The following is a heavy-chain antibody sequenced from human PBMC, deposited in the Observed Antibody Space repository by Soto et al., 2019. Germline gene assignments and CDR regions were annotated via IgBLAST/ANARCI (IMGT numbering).Heavy chain of an antibody. CDR3: ARNEGSGYDYYFDF. CDR2: TFYRSKYYN. D-gene: IGHD5-12*01. Sequence: QLQLQLSGPGLVKPSQTLSLTCAISGDSVSRNNVTWNWIRQSPSRGLEWLGRTFYRSKYYNDYAFSVKGRITINADTSENQFSLQMTSVTPEDTAVYFCARNEGSGYDYYFDFWGQGILVIVAS. V-gene: IGHV6-1*01. CDR1: GDSVSRNNVT. J-gene: IGHJ4*02.